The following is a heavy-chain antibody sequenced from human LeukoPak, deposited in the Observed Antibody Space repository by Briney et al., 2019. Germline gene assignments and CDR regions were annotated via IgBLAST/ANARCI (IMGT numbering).Heavy chain of an antibody. V-gene: IGHV3-11*04. J-gene: IGHJ4*02. CDR1: GFTFSDYY. CDR3: ARAVTMIPLYFDY. CDR2: ISSSGSTI. Sequence: PGGSLRLSCAASGFTFSDYYMSWIRQAPGKGLEWVSSISSSGSTIYYADSVTGRFTTSRDNANNSLYLQMNSQRAEDTAVYYCARAVTMIPLYFDYWGQGTLVTVSS. D-gene: IGHD3-22*01.